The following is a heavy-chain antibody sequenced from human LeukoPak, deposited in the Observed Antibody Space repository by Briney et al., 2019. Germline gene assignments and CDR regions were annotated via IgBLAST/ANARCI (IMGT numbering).Heavy chain of an antibody. CDR3: AKDEAIAAAGTGDY. Sequence: PGGSLTLFCAASGFTFRRYDMRWVREAPGKGLEWVSAISGSGGSTYYADSVKGRFTISRDNSKNTLYLQMNSLRAEDTAVYYCAKDEAIAAAGTGDYWGQGTLVTVSS. CDR2: ISGSGGST. J-gene: IGHJ4*02. V-gene: IGHV3-23*01. D-gene: IGHD6-13*01. CDR1: GFTFRRYD.